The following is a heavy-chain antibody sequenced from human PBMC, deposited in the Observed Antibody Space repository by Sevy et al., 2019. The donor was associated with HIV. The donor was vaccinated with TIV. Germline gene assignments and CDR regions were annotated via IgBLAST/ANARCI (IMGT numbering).Heavy chain of an antibody. J-gene: IGHJ4*02. Sequence: SETLSLTCTVSGGSICSGGYYWSWIRQHPEKGLEWIGYVCYSGSKYYNPSLKSRLTISVDTSEKQLSLKLTSVTAADTAVYYCARGKPNITIFGVVTSSDSWGQGTLVTVSS. CDR1: GGSICSGGYY. CDR3: ARGKPNITIFGVVTSSDS. CDR2: VCYSGSK. V-gene: IGHV4-31*03. D-gene: IGHD3-3*01.